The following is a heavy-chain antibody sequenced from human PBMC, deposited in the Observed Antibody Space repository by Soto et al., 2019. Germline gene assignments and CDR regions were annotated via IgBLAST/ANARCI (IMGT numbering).Heavy chain of an antibody. CDR3: TTEGVDIVATGYYYGIDV. CDR1: GFTFTSYA. CDR2: ISGSDDIT. J-gene: IGHJ6*02. D-gene: IGHD5-12*01. V-gene: IGHV3-23*01. Sequence: GGSLRLSCAASGFTFTSYAISWVRQAPGKGLEWVSRISGSDDITYYADSVKGRFTISRDNSKNTLYLQMSSLRAEDTAVYYCTTEGVDIVATGYYYGIDVWGQGTTVTVS.